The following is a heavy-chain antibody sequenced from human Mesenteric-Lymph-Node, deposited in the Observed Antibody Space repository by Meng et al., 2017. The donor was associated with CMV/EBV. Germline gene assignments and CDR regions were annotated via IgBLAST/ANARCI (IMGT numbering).Heavy chain of an antibody. CDR2: INHSGRT. D-gene: IGHD4-23*01. J-gene: IGHJ4*02. CDR1: VGCFRSYY. V-gene: IGHV4-34*01. CDR3: ARHQRWLKSEGGFNY. Sequence: LKRWGAGLLRPHATLSLSCPCCVGCFRSYYWGWIRQPPGKGLEWIGEINHSGRTNYNPSLKSRVTISVDTSKNQFSLKLSSVTAADTAVYYCARHQRWLKSEGGFNYWGQGTLVTVSS.